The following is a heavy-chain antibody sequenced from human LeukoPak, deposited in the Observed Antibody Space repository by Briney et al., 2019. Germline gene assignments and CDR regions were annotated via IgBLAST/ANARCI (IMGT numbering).Heavy chain of an antibody. CDR1: GYTFTSYG. J-gene: IGHJ4*02. Sequence: ASVKVSCKASGYTFTSYGISWVRQAPGQGLEWMGWISAYNGNTNYVQKLQGRVTMTTDTSTSTAYMELRSLRSDDTAVYYCARVHCSGGSCYSVFAYWGQGTLVTVSS. D-gene: IGHD2-15*01. CDR3: ARVHCSGGSCYSVFAY. CDR2: ISAYNGNT. V-gene: IGHV1-18*01.